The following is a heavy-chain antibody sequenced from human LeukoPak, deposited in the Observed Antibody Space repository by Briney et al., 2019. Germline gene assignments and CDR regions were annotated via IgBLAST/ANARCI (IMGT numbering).Heavy chain of an antibody. CDR2: MNPNSGNT. Sequence: ASVKVSCKASGYTFTSYDINWVRQATGQGLEWMGWMNPNSGNTGYAQKFQGRVTMTRNTSISTAYMELSSLRSEDTAVYYCARGRRYNVAAFGVCDYWGQGTLVTVSS. J-gene: IGHJ4*02. D-gene: IGHD3-3*01. V-gene: IGHV1-8*01. CDR3: ARGRRYNVAAFGVCDY. CDR1: GYTFTSYD.